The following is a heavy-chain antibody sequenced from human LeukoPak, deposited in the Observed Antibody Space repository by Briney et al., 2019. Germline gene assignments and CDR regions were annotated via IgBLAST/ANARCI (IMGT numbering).Heavy chain of an antibody. Sequence: KPGRSLRLSCAASGFTFSNYAMNWVRQAPGKGLEGVSSISSSSSNIYYADSVKGRFTISRDNAKNSLYLQMNSLRAEDTAVYYCARDRDNGMDVWGQGTAVTVSS. CDR2: ISSSSSNI. V-gene: IGHV3-21*01. CDR3: ARDRDNGMDV. J-gene: IGHJ6*02. CDR1: GFTFSNYA.